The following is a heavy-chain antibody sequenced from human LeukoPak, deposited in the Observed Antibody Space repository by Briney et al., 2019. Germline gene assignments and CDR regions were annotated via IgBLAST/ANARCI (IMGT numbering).Heavy chain of an antibody. CDR1: GFSLSTSGVS. CDR2: IYWDDDK. CDR3: AHSTSGYFTYFFDY. D-gene: IGHD3-9*01. J-gene: IGHJ4*02. V-gene: IGHV2-5*02. Sequence: SAPTLVKPTQTLTLTCTFSGFSLSTSGVSVGWIRQPPGEALDWLALIYWDDDKRYSPSLKSRLTITKDTSKNQVVLTMTNMDPVDTATYYCAHSTSGYFTYFFDYWGQGTLVTVSS.